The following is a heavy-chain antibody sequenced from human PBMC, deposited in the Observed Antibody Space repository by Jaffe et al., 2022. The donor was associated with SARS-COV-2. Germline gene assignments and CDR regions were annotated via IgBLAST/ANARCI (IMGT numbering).Heavy chain of an antibody. V-gene: IGHV3-23*01. CDR3: AKKKELRTRDGYNTFDY. CDR2: ISGSGGST. CDR1: GFTFSSYA. J-gene: IGHJ4*02. D-gene: IGHD5-12*01. Sequence: EVQLLESGGGLVQPGGSLRLSCAASGFTFSSYAMSWVRQAPGKGLEWVSAISGSGGSTYYADSVKGRFTISRDNSKNTLYLQMNSLRAEDTAVYYCAKKKELRTRDGYNTFDYWGQGTLVTVSS.